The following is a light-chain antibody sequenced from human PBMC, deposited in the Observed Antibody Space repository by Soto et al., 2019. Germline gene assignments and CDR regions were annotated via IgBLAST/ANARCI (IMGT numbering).Light chain of an antibody. V-gene: IGLV2-14*01. CDR2: AVS. J-gene: IGLJ2*01. CDR3: SSYTSSSTVV. CDR1: SSDVGGYNF. Sequence: QSALTQPASVSGSPGQSITISCTGTSSDVGGYNFVSWYQHLPGKAPKLMIFAVSNRPSGVSNRFSGSKSGNTASLTISGLQAEDEAAYYCSSYTSSSTVVFGGGTKLTVL.